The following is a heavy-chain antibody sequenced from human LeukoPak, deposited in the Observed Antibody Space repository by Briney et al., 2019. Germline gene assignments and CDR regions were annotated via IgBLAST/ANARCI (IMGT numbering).Heavy chain of an antibody. CDR2: ITPYNGYA. CDR3: ARNISAGVDY. D-gene: IGHD6-19*01. V-gene: IGHV1-18*01. CDR1: GYTLTSYG. Sequence: ASVKVSCKATGYTLTSYGLSRVRQAPGQGLEWMGWITPYNGYAKYAQKFHGRVTMTTDTSTSTAYMELRSLRSDDTAVYYCARNISAGVDYWGQGTLVTVSS. J-gene: IGHJ4*02.